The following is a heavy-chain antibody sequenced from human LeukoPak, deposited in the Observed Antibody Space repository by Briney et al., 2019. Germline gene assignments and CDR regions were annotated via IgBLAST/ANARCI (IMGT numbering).Heavy chain of an antibody. CDR2: INSDGSTT. Sequence: GGSLRLSCAASGFTFTNYWMHWVRQVPGEGLMWLSRINSDGSTTSYADSVKGRFTISRDTAKNTLYLQMNSLRAEDTAVYYCARDGRSGNFDKWGQGTLVSVSS. D-gene: IGHD1-26*01. V-gene: IGHV3-74*01. J-gene: IGHJ4*02. CDR3: ARDGRSGNFDK. CDR1: GFTFTNYW.